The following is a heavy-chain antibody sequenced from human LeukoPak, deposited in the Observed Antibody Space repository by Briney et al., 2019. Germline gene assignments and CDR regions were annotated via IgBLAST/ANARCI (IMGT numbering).Heavy chain of an antibody. CDR3: TRVEETATTAAIIRKYSYYYYYMDV. CDR2: IKQDGSEK. D-gene: IGHD4-11*01. Sequence: PGGSLRLSCAASGFTFSTYRMSWVRQAPGKGLEWVANIKQDGSEKHYVDSVKGRFTISRDNAKNSLYLRMSSLRAEDTAVYYCTRVEETATTAAIIRKYSYYYYYMDVWGKGNTVTVSS. V-gene: IGHV3-7*01. J-gene: IGHJ6*03. CDR1: GFTFSTYR.